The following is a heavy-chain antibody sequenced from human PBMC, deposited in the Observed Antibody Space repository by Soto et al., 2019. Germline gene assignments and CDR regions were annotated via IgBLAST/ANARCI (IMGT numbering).Heavy chain of an antibody. CDR3: AKYRRTEAEGFTLDY. CDR1: GDSINNYY. CDR2: IYYTGST. V-gene: IGHV4-59*01. J-gene: IGHJ4*02. Sequence: PXGTLSLTCTVSGDSINNYYWSWIRQPAGKRLEWIGYIYYTGSTTYNPSLESRVTMSVDTSKNQFSLKLSSVNAADTAVYYCAKYRRTEAEGFTLDYWGRGTLVTVSS. D-gene: IGHD6-13*01.